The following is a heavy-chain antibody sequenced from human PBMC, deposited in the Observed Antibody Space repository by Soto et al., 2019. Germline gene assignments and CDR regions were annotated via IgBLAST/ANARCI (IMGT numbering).Heavy chain of an antibody. CDR2: ILVGGST. Sequence: GGSLRLSCAVSGFICSSYDMSWVRQAPGKGLEWVSTILVGGSTHYEDAVKGRFTISRDTSKNTVYLQMNSLTAGDTAVYYCAKATATSGGAFEIYGQGTMVTVSS. D-gene: IGHD1-1*01. CDR3: AKATATSGGAFEI. CDR1: GFICSSYD. V-gene: IGHV3-23*01. J-gene: IGHJ3*02.